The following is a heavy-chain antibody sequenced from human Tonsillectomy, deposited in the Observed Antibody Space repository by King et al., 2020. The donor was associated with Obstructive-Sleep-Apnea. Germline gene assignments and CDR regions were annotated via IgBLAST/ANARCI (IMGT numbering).Heavy chain of an antibody. J-gene: IGHJ4*02. V-gene: IGHV7-4-1*02. Sequence: VQLVESGSELKKPGASLKVSCKASGYTFTIYAMNWVREAPGQGLEWMGWNNTNTGNPTYAQGFTGRFVFPLDTSVSTAYLPISSLKAEDTAVYYCARDRIAVAGTRLTPTRYIAYWGQGTLVTVSS. CDR2: NNTNTGNP. CDR3: ARDRIAVAGTRLTPTRYIAY. D-gene: IGHD6-19*01. CDR1: GYTFTIYA.